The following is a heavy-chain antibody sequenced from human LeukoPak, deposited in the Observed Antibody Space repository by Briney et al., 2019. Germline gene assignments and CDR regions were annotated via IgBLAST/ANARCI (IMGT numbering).Heavy chain of an antibody. CDR3: ARAYSSSWYAPLGGRFDY. J-gene: IGHJ4*02. CDR2: INPNSGGT. D-gene: IGHD6-13*01. V-gene: IGHV1-2*04. CDR1: GYTFTGYY. Sequence: GASVKVSCTASGYTFTGYYMHWVRQAPGQGLEWMGWINPNSGGTNYAQKFQGWVTMTRNTSISTAYMELSRLRSDDTAVYYCARAYSSSWYAPLGGRFDYWGQGTLVTVSS.